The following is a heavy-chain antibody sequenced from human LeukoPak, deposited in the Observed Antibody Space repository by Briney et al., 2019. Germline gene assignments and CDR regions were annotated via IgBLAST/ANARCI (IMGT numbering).Heavy chain of an antibody. CDR1: GFTFSSYW. Sequence: GGSLRLSCAASGFTFSSYWMHWVRQAPGKGLVWVSRINSDGSSTSYADSVKGRFTISRDNSKNTLYLQMNSLRAEDTAVYYCANLGEQPSDNWFDPWGQGTLVTVSS. CDR2: INSDGSST. V-gene: IGHV3-74*01. D-gene: IGHD3-10*01. J-gene: IGHJ5*02. CDR3: ANLGEQPSDNWFDP.